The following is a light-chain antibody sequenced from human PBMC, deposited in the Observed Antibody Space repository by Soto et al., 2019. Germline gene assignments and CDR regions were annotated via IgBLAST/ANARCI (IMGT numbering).Light chain of an antibody. V-gene: IGLV4-69*01. CDR3: QTWGTGIHVV. J-gene: IGLJ2*01. CDR1: SGHSSYA. Sequence: QPVLTQSPSASASLGASVKLTCTLSSGHSSYAIAWHQQQPEKGPRYLMKLKSDGSHSKGDGIPDRFSGSSSGAERYLTISSLQSEDEAEYYCQTWGTGIHVVFGGGTKLTVL. CDR2: LKSDGSH.